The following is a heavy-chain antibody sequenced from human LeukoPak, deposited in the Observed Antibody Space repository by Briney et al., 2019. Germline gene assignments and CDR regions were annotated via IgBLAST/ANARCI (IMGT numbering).Heavy chain of an antibody. Sequence: SETLSLTCTVSGGSISSYYWSWIRQPPGKGLEWIGYIYYSGSTNYNLSLKSRVTISVDTSKNQFSLKLSSVTAADTAVYYCAGGVVRGVIADYWGQGTLVTVSS. CDR2: IYYSGST. D-gene: IGHD3-10*01. V-gene: IGHV4-59*01. J-gene: IGHJ4*02. CDR3: AGGVVRGVIADY. CDR1: GGSISSYY.